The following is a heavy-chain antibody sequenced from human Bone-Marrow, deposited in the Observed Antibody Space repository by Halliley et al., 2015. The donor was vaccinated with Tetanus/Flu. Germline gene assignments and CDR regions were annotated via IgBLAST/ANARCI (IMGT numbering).Heavy chain of an antibody. CDR2: TSGSGGVT. D-gene: IGHD6-19*01. CDR3: AKGDSAVAGLAGFDY. Sequence: WVSSTSGSGGVTYYKDSVNGRFTISRDNSKNTLTLQMNSLKADDTAIYYCAKGDSAVAGLAGFDYWGQGARVTVS. V-gene: IGHV3-23*01. J-gene: IGHJ4*02.